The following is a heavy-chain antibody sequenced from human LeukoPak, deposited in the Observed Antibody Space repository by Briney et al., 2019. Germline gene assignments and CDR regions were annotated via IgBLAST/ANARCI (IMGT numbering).Heavy chain of an antibody. J-gene: IGHJ2*01. CDR3: GRDGIEYCSSTSCYSSTRYFDL. CDR2: IYTSGST. CDR1: GGSISSYY. D-gene: IGHD2-2*02. V-gene: IGHV4-4*07. Sequence: SETLSLTCTVSGGSISSYYWSWIRQPAGKGLEWIGRIYTSGSTNYNPSLKSRVTMSVDTSKNQFSLKLSSVTAADTGVYYCGRDGIEYCSSTSCYSSTRYFDLWGRGTLVTVSS.